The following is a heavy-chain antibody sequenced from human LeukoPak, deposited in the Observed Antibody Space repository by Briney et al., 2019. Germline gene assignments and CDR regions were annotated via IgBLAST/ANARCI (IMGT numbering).Heavy chain of an antibody. CDR2: ISAYNGNT. V-gene: IGHV1-18*01. Sequence: GASVKVSCKASGGTFSSYAISWVRQAPGQGLEWMGWISAYNGNTNYAQKLQGRVTMTTDTSTSTAYMELRSLRSDDTAVYYCARDRASGSTTGDYWGQGTLVTVSS. J-gene: IGHJ4*02. D-gene: IGHD1-26*01. CDR3: ARDRASGSTTGDY. CDR1: GGTFSSYA.